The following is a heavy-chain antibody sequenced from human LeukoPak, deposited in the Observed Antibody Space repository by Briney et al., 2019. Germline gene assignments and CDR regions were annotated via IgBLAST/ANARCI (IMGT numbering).Heavy chain of an antibody. CDR2: IPYDGSNK. CDR1: GFTFSSYG. Sequence: GGSLRLSCAASGFTFSSYGMHWVRQAPGKGLEWVAFIPYDGSNKYYADSVKGRFTISRDNSKNTPYLQMNSLRAEDTAVYYCAKDPHPYGSGLFYYFDYWGQGTLVTVSS. D-gene: IGHD3-10*01. CDR3: AKDPHPYGSGLFYYFDY. V-gene: IGHV3-30*02. J-gene: IGHJ4*02.